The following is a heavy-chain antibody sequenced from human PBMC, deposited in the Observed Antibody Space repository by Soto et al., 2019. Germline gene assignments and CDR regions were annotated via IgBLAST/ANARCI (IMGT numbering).Heavy chain of an antibody. CDR2: INHSGST. V-gene: IGHV4-34*01. D-gene: IGHD1-26*01. CDR1: CGTSSSLGCC. J-gene: IGHJ4*02. Sequence: SETLSLTCTVSCGTSSSLGCCWIWIHQHPGKGLEWIGEINHSGSTNYNPSRKSRVTISVDTSKNQFSLKLSSVTAADTAVYYCVRALGLVGAHQALDYWGQGTLVTVSS. CDR3: VRALGLVGAHQALDY.